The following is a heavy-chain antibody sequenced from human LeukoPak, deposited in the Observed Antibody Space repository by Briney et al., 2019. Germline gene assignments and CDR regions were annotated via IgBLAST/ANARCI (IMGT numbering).Heavy chain of an antibody. CDR3: ARQKGMIVEVKFDY. J-gene: IGHJ4*02. CDR2: IYYSGST. CDR1: GYSISSGYY. Sequence: SETLSLTCAVSGYSISSGYYWGWIRQPPGKGLEWIGSIYYSGSTYYNPSLKSRVTISVDTSKNQFSLKLSSVTAADTAVYYCARQKGMIVEVKFDYWGQGTLVTVSS. D-gene: IGHD3-22*01. V-gene: IGHV4-38-2*01.